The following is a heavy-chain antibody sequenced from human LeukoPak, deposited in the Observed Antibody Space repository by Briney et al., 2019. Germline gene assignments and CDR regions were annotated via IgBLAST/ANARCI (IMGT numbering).Heavy chain of an antibody. V-gene: IGHV4-34*08. D-gene: IGHD2-21*02. J-gene: IGHJ4*02. CDR1: GFTVSLNY. CDR2: ITYRGNT. Sequence: GSLRLSCAASGFTVSLNYLSWVRQAPGKGLEWIGEITYRGNTNYNPSLKSRVTISVDRTTQQFSLRLTSVTAVDTAVYYCAGYGGDWYSDSWGQGTLVIVSS. CDR3: AGYGGDWYSDS.